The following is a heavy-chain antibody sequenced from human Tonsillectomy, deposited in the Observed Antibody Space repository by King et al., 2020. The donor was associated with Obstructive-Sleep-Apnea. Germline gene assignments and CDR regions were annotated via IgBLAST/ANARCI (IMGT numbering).Heavy chain of an antibody. D-gene: IGHD6-13*01. CDR1: GGSISSYY. V-gene: IGHV4-59*01. CDR2: IYYSGST. J-gene: IGHJ5*02. CDR3: ARVSEGDSSSWYEAGWFDP. Sequence: VQLQESGPGLVKPSETLSLTCTVSGGSISSYYWSWIRQPPGKGLEWIGYIYYSGSTNYNPSLKSRVTISVDTSKNQFSLKLSSVTAADTAVYYCARVSEGDSSSWYEAGWFDPWGQGTLVTVSS.